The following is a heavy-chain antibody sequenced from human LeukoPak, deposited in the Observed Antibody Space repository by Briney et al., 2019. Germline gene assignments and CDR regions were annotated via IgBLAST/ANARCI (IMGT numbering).Heavy chain of an antibody. V-gene: IGHV3-11*04. Sequence: KTGGSLRLSCAASGFTFSDYYMSWIRQAPGKGLEWLSYICNIGNTMYHADSMKGRFNISRDNAKKSLYLEMNSLRAEDTAVYYCARERITFGRVIVPNYFDSWGQGTLVTVSS. CDR2: ICNIGNTM. CDR1: GFTFSDYY. J-gene: IGHJ4*02. D-gene: IGHD3-16*02. CDR3: ARERITFGRVIVPNYFDS.